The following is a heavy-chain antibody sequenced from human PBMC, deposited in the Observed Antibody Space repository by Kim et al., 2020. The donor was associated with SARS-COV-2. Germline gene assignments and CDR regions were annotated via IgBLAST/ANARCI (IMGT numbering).Heavy chain of an antibody. CDR1: GFTFSSYG. J-gene: IGHJ3*02. D-gene: IGHD2-2*01. V-gene: IGHV3-30*18. Sequence: GGSLRLSCAASGFTFSSYGMHWVRQAPGKGLEWVAVISYDGSNKYYADSVKGRFTISRDNSKNTLYLQMNSLRAEDTAVYYCAKDRGPAVMGGDALDIWG. CDR3: AKDRGPAVMGGDALDI. CDR2: ISYDGSNK.